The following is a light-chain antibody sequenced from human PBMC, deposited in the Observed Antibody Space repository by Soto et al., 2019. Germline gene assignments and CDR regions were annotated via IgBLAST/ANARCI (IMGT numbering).Light chain of an antibody. Sequence: QSVLTQPASVSGSPGQWITISCTGTSSDVGDYNHVSWYQQHPGKAPKLMIYDVSHRPSGVSNRFSGSKSGNTASLTISGLQAEDEADYHCSSYTTSSTLFGGGTQLTVL. V-gene: IGLV2-14*01. J-gene: IGLJ2*01. CDR2: DVS. CDR1: SSDVGDYNH. CDR3: SSYTTSSTL.